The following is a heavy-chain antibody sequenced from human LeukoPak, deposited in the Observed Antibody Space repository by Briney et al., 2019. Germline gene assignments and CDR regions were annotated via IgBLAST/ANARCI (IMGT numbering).Heavy chain of an antibody. D-gene: IGHD3-22*01. Sequence: GGSLRLSCAASGFTFSSHGMNWVRQAPGKGLEWVSGISPSGGITYYTDSVKGRFTISRDNSKNTLYLQMNSLRDEDTAVYYCAKEDYTDSKGYEDYWGQGTLVTVSS. J-gene: IGHJ4*02. CDR1: GFTFSSHG. CDR2: ISPSGGIT. CDR3: AKEDYTDSKGYEDY. V-gene: IGHV3-23*01.